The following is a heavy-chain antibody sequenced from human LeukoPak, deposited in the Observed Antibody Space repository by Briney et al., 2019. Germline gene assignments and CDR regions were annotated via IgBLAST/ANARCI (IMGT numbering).Heavy chain of an antibody. CDR3: ARDGKGPYYYDSSSRGY. Sequence: SETLSLTCTVSGGSISSYYWGWIRQPPGKGLEWIGSIYHSGSTYYNPSLKSRVTISVDTSKNQFSLKLSSVTAADTAVYYCARDGKGPYYYDSSSRGYWGQGTLVTVSS. CDR2: IYHSGST. D-gene: IGHD3-22*01. CDR1: GGSISSYY. V-gene: IGHV4-39*07. J-gene: IGHJ4*02.